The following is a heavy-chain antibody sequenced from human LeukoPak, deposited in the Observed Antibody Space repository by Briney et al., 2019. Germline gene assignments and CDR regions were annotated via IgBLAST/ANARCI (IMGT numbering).Heavy chain of an antibody. CDR3: ASGTMVRGVITKLKPEYFQH. CDR2: ISSSSSYI. CDR1: GFTFSSYS. D-gene: IGHD3-10*01. J-gene: IGHJ1*01. V-gene: IGHV3-21*01. Sequence: GGSLRLSCAASGFTFSSYSMNWVRQAPGKGLEWVSSISSSSSYIYYADSVKGRFTISRDNAKNSLYLQMNSLRAEDTAVYYCASGTMVRGVITKLKPEYFQHWGQGTLVTVSS.